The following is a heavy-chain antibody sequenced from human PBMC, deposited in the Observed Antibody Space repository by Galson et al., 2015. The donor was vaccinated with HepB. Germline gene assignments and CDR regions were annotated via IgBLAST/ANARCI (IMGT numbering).Heavy chain of an antibody. J-gene: IGHJ3*01. D-gene: IGHD4-11*01. Sequence: QSGAEVKKPGESLKISCKGSGNSFTNFWIGWVRQMPGKGLEWMGIIYPGDSDTKYSPSFQGQVTISADRSTTTAYLQWSSLKASDTAIYYCARRGPTVESAYDAGTGIDDTFDVWGQGTVVTVSS. V-gene: IGHV5-51*01. CDR1: GNSFTNFW. CDR3: ARRGPTVESAYDAGTGIDDTFDV. CDR2: IYPGDSDT.